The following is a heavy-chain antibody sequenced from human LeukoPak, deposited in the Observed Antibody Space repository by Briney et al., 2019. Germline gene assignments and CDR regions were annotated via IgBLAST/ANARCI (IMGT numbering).Heavy chain of an antibody. J-gene: IGHJ4*02. V-gene: IGHV3-43*02. D-gene: IGHD3-22*01. Sequence: PGGSLRLSCAASGFTFDDYVMHWVRHAPGKGREWVSHISVDGGSTNHADSVKGRFTISRDNSKNSLYLQMNSLRTEDTALYYCAKEANYYDNSGYYYGEKDYFDYWGQGTLVTVSS. CDR1: GFTFDDYV. CDR2: ISVDGGST. CDR3: AKEANYYDNSGYYYGEKDYFDY.